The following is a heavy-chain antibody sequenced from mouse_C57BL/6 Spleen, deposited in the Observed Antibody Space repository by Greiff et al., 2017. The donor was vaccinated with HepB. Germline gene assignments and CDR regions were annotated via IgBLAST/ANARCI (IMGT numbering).Heavy chain of an antibody. CDR2: INPSCGYT. V-gene: IGHV1-7*01. J-gene: IGHJ2*01. CDR1: GYTFTSYW. Sequence: QVQLMESGAELANPGASVKPSCKASGYTFTSYWMHWVKQRPGQGLEWIGYINPSCGYTKYNQKFKDKATLTADKSSSPAYMQLSRLTYEESAVYYRARAGLSDDDPDYLDYQGQGTTLAVSS. CDR3: ARAGLSDDDPDYLDY. D-gene: IGHD2-12*01.